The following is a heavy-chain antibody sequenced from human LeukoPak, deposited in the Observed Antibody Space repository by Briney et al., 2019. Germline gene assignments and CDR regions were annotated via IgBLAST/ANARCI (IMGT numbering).Heavy chain of an antibody. V-gene: IGHV4-39*07. Sequence: SETLSLTCTVSGVSISSSNSYWGWIRQPPGKGLEWIGSIYYSGNTYYNASLKSQVSISIDKSKNQFSLKLSSVTAADTAVYYCARKHSSSWTIDYWGQGTLVTVSS. CDR3: ARKHSSSWTIDY. J-gene: IGHJ4*02. CDR1: GVSISSSNSY. CDR2: IYYSGNT. D-gene: IGHD6-13*01.